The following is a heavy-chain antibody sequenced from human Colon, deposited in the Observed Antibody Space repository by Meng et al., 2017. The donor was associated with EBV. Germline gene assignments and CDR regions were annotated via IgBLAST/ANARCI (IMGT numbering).Heavy chain of an antibody. V-gene: IGHV2-5*02. D-gene: IGHD2-2*01. J-gene: IGHJ5*02. CDR2: IYWDDDT. CDR3: AHTYQMLTAFDP. CDR1: GFSLTTRDVG. Sequence: QITLKESGPTLXXXXXTXTLXCSFSGFSLTTRDVGVGWIRQPPGKALEWLALIYWDDDTRYSSSLGSRLTITKDTSKNQVVLTMTNMGPADTATYYCAHTYQMLTAFDPWGQGALVTVSS.